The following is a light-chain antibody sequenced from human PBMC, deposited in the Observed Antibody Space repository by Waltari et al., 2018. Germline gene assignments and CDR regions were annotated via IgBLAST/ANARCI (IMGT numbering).Light chain of an antibody. CDR1: SSHIGNHY. J-gene: IGLJ2*01. CDR3: GTWDTSLSAVL. V-gene: IGLV1-51*01. Sequence: QSVLTPPPSVSAAPGQKVTISCSGSSSHIGNHYVSCYQQLPGTAPKVLIYDNNKRPSGIPDRFSGSKSGTSATLGITGLQTGDEADYYCGTWDTSLSAVLFGGGTKVTVL. CDR2: DNN.